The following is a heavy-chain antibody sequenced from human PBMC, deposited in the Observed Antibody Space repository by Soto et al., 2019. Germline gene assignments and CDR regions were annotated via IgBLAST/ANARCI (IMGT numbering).Heavy chain of an antibody. D-gene: IGHD2-15*01. CDR3: ARGGPTGGSYKYNWFDP. Sequence: SETLSLTCTVSGGSISSGDYYWSWIRQPPGKGLEWIGYIYYSGSTYYNPSLKSRVTISVDTSKNQFSLKLNSVTAADTAVYYCARGGPTGGSYKYNWFDPWGQGTLVTVSS. CDR1: GGSISSGDYY. V-gene: IGHV4-30-4*01. J-gene: IGHJ5*02. CDR2: IYYSGST.